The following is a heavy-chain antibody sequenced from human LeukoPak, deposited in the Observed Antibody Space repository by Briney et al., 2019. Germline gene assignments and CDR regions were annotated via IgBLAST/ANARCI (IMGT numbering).Heavy chain of an antibody. CDR3: ASHLRSWYYFAY. Sequence: PGGSLRLSCAASGFTFSSYSMNWVRQAPGKGLEWVSSISSSSSYIYYADSVKGRFTISRDNAKNSLYLQMNSLRAEDTAVYYCASHLRSWYYFAYWGQGTLVTVSS. D-gene: IGHD6-13*01. CDR1: GFTFSSYS. CDR2: ISSSSSYI. V-gene: IGHV3-21*01. J-gene: IGHJ4*02.